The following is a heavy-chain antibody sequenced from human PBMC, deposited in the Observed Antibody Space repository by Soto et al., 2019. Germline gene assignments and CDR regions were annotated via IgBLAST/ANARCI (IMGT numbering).Heavy chain of an antibody. CDR3: ARHVLRFLDAPEYWFDP. CDR1: GGSISSTSYY. V-gene: IGHV4-39*01. Sequence: QLQLQESGPGLVKPSETLSLTCIVSGGSISSTSYYWGWIRQPPGKGLEWTGSMYYSGSAYYNPSLKSRVTISVDTSKNQFSVKLSSVTAADTAFYYCARHVLRFLDAPEYWFDPWGQGTLVTVSS. J-gene: IGHJ5*02. D-gene: IGHD3-3*01. CDR2: MYYSGSA.